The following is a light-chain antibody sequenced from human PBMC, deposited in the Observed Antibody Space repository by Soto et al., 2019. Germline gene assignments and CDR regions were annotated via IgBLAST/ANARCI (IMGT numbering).Light chain of an antibody. V-gene: IGLV2-8*01. J-gene: IGLJ1*01. CDR1: SSDVGTYNY. Sequence: QSVLTQPPSASGSPGQSVTISCTGASSDVGTYNYVSWYQQHPGKAPKLMIYEVTKRPSGVPDRFSGSKSGNTASPTVSGLQADDEAEYYCSSYAGSNIFVFGSGTKVTVL. CDR3: SSYAGSNIFV. CDR2: EVT.